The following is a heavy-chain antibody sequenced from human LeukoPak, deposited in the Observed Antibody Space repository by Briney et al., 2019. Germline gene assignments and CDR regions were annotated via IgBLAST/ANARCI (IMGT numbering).Heavy chain of an antibody. Sequence: PGGSLRLSCAASGFTFSSYWMHWVRQAPGKGLVWDSRISTDGTYTEYADSVKGRFTISRDNAKDTLYLQVNSLRAEDTAVYYCAITVDCRATTDCYSYFHHWGQGTLVTVSS. D-gene: IGHD2-21*02. CDR1: GFTFSSYW. CDR2: ISTDGTYT. V-gene: IGHV3-74*03. CDR3: AITVDCRATTDCYSYFHH. J-gene: IGHJ1*01.